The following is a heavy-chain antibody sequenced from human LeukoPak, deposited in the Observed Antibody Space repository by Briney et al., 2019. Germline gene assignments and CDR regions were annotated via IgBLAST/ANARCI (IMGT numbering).Heavy chain of an antibody. CDR2: ISSSSSTI. Sequence: TGGSLRLSCAASGFTFSSYTMNWVRQAPGKGLEWVSYISSSSSTIYYADSVKGRFTIPRDNAKNSLYLQMNSLRAEDTAVYYCARVGDSSGWQYYLDYWGQGTLVTVSS. J-gene: IGHJ4*02. D-gene: IGHD6-19*01. CDR1: GFTFSSYT. CDR3: ARVGDSSGWQYYLDY. V-gene: IGHV3-48*01.